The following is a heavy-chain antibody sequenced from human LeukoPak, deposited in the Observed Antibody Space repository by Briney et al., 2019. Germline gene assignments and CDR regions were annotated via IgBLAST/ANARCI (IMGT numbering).Heavy chain of an antibody. V-gene: IGHV3-9*01. CDR3: AKDISGREDYGVYVFDY. CDR1: GFTFDDYA. CDR2: ISWNSGGI. D-gene: IGHD4-17*01. J-gene: IGHJ4*02. Sequence: PGGSLRLSCAASGFTFDDYAMLWVRQAPGKGLEWVSGISWNSGGIGYADSVKGRFTISRDNAKNSLYLLMNSLRPEDTALYYCAKDISGREDYGVYVFDYWGQGTLVTVSS.